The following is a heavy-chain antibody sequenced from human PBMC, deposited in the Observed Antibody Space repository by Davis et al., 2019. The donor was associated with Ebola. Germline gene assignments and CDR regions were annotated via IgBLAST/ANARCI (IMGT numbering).Heavy chain of an antibody. CDR2: IYYSGST. J-gene: IGHJ4*02. V-gene: IGHV4-59*05. CDR1: GGSISSYY. Sequence: SETLSLTCTVSGGSISSYYWSWIRQPPGKGLEWIGSIYYSGSTYYNPSLKSRVTISVDTSKNQFSLKLSSVTAADTAVYYCARRAAYYYDSSGYYRTYYFDYWGQGTLVTVSS. D-gene: IGHD3-22*01. CDR3: ARRAAYYYDSSGYYRTYYFDY.